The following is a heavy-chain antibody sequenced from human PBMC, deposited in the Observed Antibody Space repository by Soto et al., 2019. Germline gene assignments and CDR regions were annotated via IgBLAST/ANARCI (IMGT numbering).Heavy chain of an antibody. J-gene: IGHJ6*02. CDR1: GGSISSGGYY. CDR3: ARGGEQDTAAPLSYYYYGMDV. D-gene: IGHD5-18*01. V-gene: IGHV4-31*03. Sequence: SETLSLTCTVSGGSISSGGYYWSWIRQHPGKGLEWIGYIYYSGSTYYNPSLKSRVTISVDTSKNQFSLKLSSVTAADTAVYYCARGGEQDTAAPLSYYYYGMDVWGQGTTVTVSS. CDR2: IYYSGST.